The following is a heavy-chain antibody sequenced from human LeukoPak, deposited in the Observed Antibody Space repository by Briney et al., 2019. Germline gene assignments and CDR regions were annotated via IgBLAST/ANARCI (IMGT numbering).Heavy chain of an antibody. CDR1: GFTFSSYA. Sequence: GGSLRLSCAASGFTFSSYAMHWVRQAPGKGLEWVAVISYDGSNKYYADSVKGRFTISRDNSKNTLYLQMNSLRAEDTAVYYCARDQRGVGRSPSHFDYWGQGTLVTVSS. CDR3: ARDQRGVGRSPSHFDY. D-gene: IGHD3-10*01. V-gene: IGHV3-30*04. J-gene: IGHJ4*02. CDR2: ISYDGSNK.